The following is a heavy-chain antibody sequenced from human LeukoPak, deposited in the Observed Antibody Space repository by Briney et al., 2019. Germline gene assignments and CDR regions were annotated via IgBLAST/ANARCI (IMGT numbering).Heavy chain of an antibody. J-gene: IGHJ4*02. V-gene: IGHV4-39*07. CDR1: GGSINSTGHY. CDR3: ARDGYNYGLDRFDC. D-gene: IGHD5-18*01. Sequence: SETLSLTCVVSGGSINSTGHYWGWIRQPPGKGLEWIGSFLYSGGTHYNPSLKSRVTISLDTSKNQFSLKLTSVTAADTAVYYCARDGYNYGLDRFDCWGQGTLVTFSS. CDR2: FLYSGGT.